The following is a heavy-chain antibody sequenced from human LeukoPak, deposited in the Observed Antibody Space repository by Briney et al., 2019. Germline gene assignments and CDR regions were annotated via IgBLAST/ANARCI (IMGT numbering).Heavy chain of an antibody. D-gene: IGHD1-26*01. Sequence: SETLSLTCTVSGGSISSSSYYWGWIRQPPGKGLEWIGSIYYSGSTYYNPSLKSRVTISVDTSKNQFSLKLSSVTAADTAVYYCARVVEWELPYFDYWGQGTLVTVSS. V-gene: IGHV4-39*07. J-gene: IGHJ4*02. CDR3: ARVVEWELPYFDY. CDR2: IYYSGST. CDR1: GGSISSSSYY.